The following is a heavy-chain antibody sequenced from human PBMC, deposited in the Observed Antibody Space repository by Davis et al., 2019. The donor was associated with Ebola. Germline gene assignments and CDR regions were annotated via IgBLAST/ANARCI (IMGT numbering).Heavy chain of an antibody. CDR2: ISGSGGST. Sequence: GESLKISCAASGFTFSSYAMSWVRQASGKGLEWVSAISGSGGSTYYADFVKGRFTISRDNSKNTLYLQMNSLRAEDTAVYYCARGTGTPEISDAFDIWGQGTMVTVSS. CDR3: ARGTGTPEISDAFDI. CDR1: GFTFSSYA. D-gene: IGHD1-1*01. V-gene: IGHV3-23*01. J-gene: IGHJ3*02.